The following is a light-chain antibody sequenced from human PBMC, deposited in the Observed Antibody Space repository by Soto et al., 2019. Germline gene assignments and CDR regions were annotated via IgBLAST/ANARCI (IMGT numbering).Light chain of an antibody. CDR3: QQRGDWPLT. V-gene: IGKV3D-20*02. J-gene: IGKJ4*01. CDR2: GAS. Sequence: EIVLTQSPGTLSLSPGERATLSCRASQSVDSNYLAWYQQKPGQAPRLLIYGASSRATGIPDRFSGSGSGTDLTLTISRLEPEDFAVYYCQQRGDWPLTFGGGTKVEIK. CDR1: QSVDSNY.